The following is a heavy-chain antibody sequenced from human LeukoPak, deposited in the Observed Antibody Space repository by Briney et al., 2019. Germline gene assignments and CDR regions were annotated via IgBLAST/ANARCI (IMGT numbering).Heavy chain of an antibody. V-gene: IGHV4-34*01. D-gene: IGHD5-12*01. J-gene: IGHJ2*01. CDR2: INHSGST. CDR3: AGRGYSGYDYSNYWYFDL. CDR1: GESFSGYY. Sequence: KTSETLSLTCAVYGESFSGYYWSWIRQPPRKGLDWIGEINHSGSTNSNPSLKSRVTISVDTSKNQFSLKLSSVTAADTAVYYCAGRGYSGYDYSNYWYFDLWGRGTLVTVSS.